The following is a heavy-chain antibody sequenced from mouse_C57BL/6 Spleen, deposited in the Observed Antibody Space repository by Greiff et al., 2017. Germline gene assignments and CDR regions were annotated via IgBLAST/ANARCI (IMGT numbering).Heavy chain of an antibody. D-gene: IGHD2-12*01. V-gene: IGHV7-3*01. CDR2: IRNKANGYTT. CDR3: ARYRYDDAMDY. Sequence: EVHLVESGGGLVQPGGSLSLSCAASGFTFTDYYMSWVRQPPGKALEWLGFIRNKANGYTTEYSASVKGRFTISRDNSQSILYLQMNALRAEDSATYYCARYRYDDAMDYWGQGTSVTVSS. J-gene: IGHJ4*01. CDR1: GFTFTDYY.